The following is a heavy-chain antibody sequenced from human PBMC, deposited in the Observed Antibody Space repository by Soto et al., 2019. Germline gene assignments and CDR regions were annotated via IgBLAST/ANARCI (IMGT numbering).Heavy chain of an antibody. Sequence: SETLSLTCTVSGGSISSYYWSWIRQPPGKGLEWIGYIYYSGSTNYNPSLKSRVTISVDTSKNQLSLKLSSVTAADTAVYYCAREGYCSGGSCYSNLGDAFDIWGQGTMVTVSS. V-gene: IGHV4-59*01. D-gene: IGHD2-15*01. CDR2: IYYSGST. J-gene: IGHJ3*02. CDR1: GGSISSYY. CDR3: AREGYCSGGSCYSNLGDAFDI.